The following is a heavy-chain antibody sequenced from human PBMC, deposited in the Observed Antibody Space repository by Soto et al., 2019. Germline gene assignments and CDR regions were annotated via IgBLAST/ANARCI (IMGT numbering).Heavy chain of an antibody. V-gene: IGHV1-2*02. J-gene: IGHJ4*02. CDR1: GYTFSGFY. Sequence: GASVKVSCKASGYTFSGFYMHWVRQAPGQGLEWMGFINPNNGDTNYAQKLQGRVTMTTDTSTSTAYMELRSLRSDDTAVYYCARDMRAMGSRHFDYWGQGTLVTVSS. CDR3: ARDMRAMGSRHFDY. CDR2: INPNNGDT. D-gene: IGHD5-18*01.